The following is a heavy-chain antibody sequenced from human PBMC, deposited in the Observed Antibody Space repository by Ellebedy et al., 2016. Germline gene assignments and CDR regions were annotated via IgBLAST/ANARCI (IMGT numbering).Heavy chain of an antibody. CDR3: ARAVVVTAIRLYYYGMDV. D-gene: IGHD2-21*02. Sequence: GGSLRLXCAASGFTFSSYSMNWVRQAPGKGLEWVSYISSSSSTIYYADSVKGRFTISRDNAKNSLYLQMNSLRDEDTAVYYCARAVVVTAIRLYYYGMDVWGQGTTVTVSS. CDR2: ISSSSSTI. V-gene: IGHV3-48*02. J-gene: IGHJ6*02. CDR1: GFTFSSYS.